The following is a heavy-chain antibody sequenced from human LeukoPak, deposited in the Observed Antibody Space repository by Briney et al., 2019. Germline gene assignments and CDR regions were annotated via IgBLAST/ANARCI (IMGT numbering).Heavy chain of an antibody. CDR1: GGSFSGYF. V-gene: IGHV4-34*01. D-gene: IGHD3-9*01. J-gene: IGHJ4*02. CDR3: ARGVRYFDWLSLWNY. Sequence: SETLSLTCAVYGGSFSGYFWSWIRQPPGNGLEWIGEINHSGSTNYSPSLKSRVTMSVDTSKNQFSLKLSSVTAADTAVYYCARGVRYFDWLSLWNYWGQGTLVTVSS. CDR2: INHSGST.